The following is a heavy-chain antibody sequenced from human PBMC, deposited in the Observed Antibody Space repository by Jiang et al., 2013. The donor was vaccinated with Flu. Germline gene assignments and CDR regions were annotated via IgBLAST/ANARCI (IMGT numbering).Heavy chain of an antibody. Sequence: GLVKPPGTLSVTCAVSGDSISSNNWWNWVRQSPGKGLEWIGEIYHSGSTNYNPSLKSRVTISVDKSRNQFSLNLRSVTAADTAVYYCARYAANLEWPYRPSYGMDVWGQGTTVTVSS. J-gene: IGHJ6*02. CDR3: ARYAANLEWPYRPSYGMDV. V-gene: IGHV4-4*03. CDR1: GDSISSNNW. CDR2: IYHSGST. D-gene: IGHD3-3*01.